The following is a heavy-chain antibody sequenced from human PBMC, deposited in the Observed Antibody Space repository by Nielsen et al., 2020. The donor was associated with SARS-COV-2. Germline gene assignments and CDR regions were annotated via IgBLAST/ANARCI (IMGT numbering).Heavy chain of an antibody. CDR2: IIPIFGTA. CDR1: GGTFSSYA. V-gene: IGHV1-69*13. D-gene: IGHD2-2*01. Sequence: SVKVSCKASGGTFSSYAISWVRQAPGQGLEWMGGIIPIFGTANYAQKFQGRVTITADASTRTAYMELSSLRSEDTAVYYCARREGYCSSTSCYNWFDPWGQGTLVTVSS. CDR3: ARREGYCSSTSCYNWFDP. J-gene: IGHJ5*02.